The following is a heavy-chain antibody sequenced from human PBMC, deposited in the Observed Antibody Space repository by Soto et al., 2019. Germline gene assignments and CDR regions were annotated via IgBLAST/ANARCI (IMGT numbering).Heavy chain of an antibody. D-gene: IGHD2-15*01. CDR3: AKDRDPMASVVTEFDY. J-gene: IGHJ4*02. V-gene: IGHV3-23*01. CDR1: GFTFSSYA. Sequence: PGGSLRLSCAASGFTFSSYAMSWVRQAPGKGLEWVSAISGSGGSTYYADSVKGRFTISRDNSKNTLYLQMNILRAEDTAVYYCAKDRDPMASVVTEFDYWGQGTLVTVSS. CDR2: ISGSGGST.